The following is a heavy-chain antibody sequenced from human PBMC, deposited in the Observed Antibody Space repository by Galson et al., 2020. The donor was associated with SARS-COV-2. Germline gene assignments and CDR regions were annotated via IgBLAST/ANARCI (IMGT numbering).Heavy chain of an antibody. D-gene: IGHD3-3*01. CDR1: GGSISSGGYY. J-gene: IGHJ6*02. CDR2: ISYSGST. V-gene: IGHV4-31*03. CDR3: ARLRCMEWLQETYGMDV. Sequence: ETSETLSLTCTVSGGSISSGGYYWSWIRQPPGQGLEWTGYISYSGSTYYNPSLKSRVTISVDTSKNQFSLKLSSVTAADTAVYYCARLRCMEWLQETYGMDVWGQGTTVTVSS.